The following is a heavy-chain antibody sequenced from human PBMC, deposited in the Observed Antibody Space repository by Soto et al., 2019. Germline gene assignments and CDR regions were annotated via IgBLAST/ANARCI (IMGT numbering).Heavy chain of an antibody. Sequence: QVQLVQSGAEVKKPGSSVKVSCKTSGGTIRTYVISWVRQAPGQGLEWMGGIIPIFGTPNYAQNFQGRVTMSTDKSTNTAYMEVSSVRSKDTGMYYCAREAQDGSGGDFDSGGQGSLVTVSS. CDR1: GGTIRTYV. J-gene: IGHJ4*02. V-gene: IGHV1-69*06. D-gene: IGHD3-10*01. CDR2: IIPIFGTP. CDR3: AREAQDGSGGDFDS.